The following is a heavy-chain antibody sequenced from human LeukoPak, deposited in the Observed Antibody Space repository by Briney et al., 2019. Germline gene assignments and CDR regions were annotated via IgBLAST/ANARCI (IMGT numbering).Heavy chain of an antibody. CDR3: ALRGWAAAFDY. D-gene: IGHD6-13*01. CDR1: GFTFSSYW. Sequence: GGSLRLSCAASGFTFSSYWMSWVRQAPGKGLEWVANIKQDGSEKYYVDSVKGRFTISRDNAKNSLYLQMNSLRAEDTAVYYRALRGWAAAFDYWGQGTLVTVSS. CDR2: IKQDGSEK. V-gene: IGHV3-7*01. J-gene: IGHJ4*02.